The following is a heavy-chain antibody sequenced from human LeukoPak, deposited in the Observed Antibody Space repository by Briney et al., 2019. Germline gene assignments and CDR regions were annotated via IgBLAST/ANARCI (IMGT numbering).Heavy chain of an antibody. D-gene: IGHD6-13*01. Sequence: ASVKVSCKASGYTFTSYAMHWVRQAPGQRLEWMGWINAGSGNTKYSQKFQGRVTITRDTSASTAYMELSGLRSEDTAVYYCARDDSSSWYFDYWGQGTLVTVSS. V-gene: IGHV1-3*01. CDR1: GYTFTSYA. J-gene: IGHJ4*02. CDR3: ARDDSSSWYFDY. CDR2: INAGSGNT.